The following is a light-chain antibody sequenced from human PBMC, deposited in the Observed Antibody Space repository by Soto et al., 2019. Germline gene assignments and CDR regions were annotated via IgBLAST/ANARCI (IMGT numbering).Light chain of an antibody. V-gene: IGKV1-6*01. J-gene: IGKJ1*01. Sequence: AIQMTQSPSSLSASVGDRVTITCRASQDIRNDLGWYQQKPGITPKLLIFAASSLQSGVPSRFSGSGSGTDFTLTISSQQPEHFATYYCLQDFNYPWTFGQGTKVEIQ. CDR3: LQDFNYPWT. CDR2: AAS. CDR1: QDIRND.